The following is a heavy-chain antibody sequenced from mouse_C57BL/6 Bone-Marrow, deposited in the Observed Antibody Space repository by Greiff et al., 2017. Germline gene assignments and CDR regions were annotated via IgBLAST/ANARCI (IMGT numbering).Heavy chain of an antibody. D-gene: IGHD4-1*01. J-gene: IGHJ2*01. CDR3: AIHNWSVYYDY. CDR1: GFTFSDYY. Sequence: DVMLVESGGGLVQPGGSLKLSCAASGFTFSDYYMYWVRQTPEKRLEWVAYISNGGGSTYYPDTLKGRFTISRDNAKNTLYLQMSRLKSEDTAMYYCAIHNWSVYYDYWGQGTTLTVSS. CDR2: ISNGGGST. V-gene: IGHV5-12*01.